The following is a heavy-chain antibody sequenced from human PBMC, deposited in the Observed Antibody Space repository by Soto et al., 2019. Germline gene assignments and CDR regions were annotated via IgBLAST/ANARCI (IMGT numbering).Heavy chain of an antibody. CDR3: TRHAEVPKFQYGLDL. CDR1: GGSVTGYY. Sequence: KPSETLSLTCTVSGGSVTGYYWSWVRQPPGKGLEWLGYIHYGGTTMYNPSVKRRITISVDTPRNQFSLRLYSLTAADTAVYYCTRHAEVPKFQYGLDLWGPGITVTVSS. J-gene: IGHJ6*02. D-gene: IGHD2-2*01. CDR2: IHYGGTT. V-gene: IGHV4-59*02.